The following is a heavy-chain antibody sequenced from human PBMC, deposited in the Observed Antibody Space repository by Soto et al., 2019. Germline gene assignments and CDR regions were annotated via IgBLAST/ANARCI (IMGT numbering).Heavy chain of an antibody. CDR3: AKDKDIVATRGVRFGAFDI. D-gene: IGHD5-12*01. CDR1: GFTFSSYA. J-gene: IGHJ3*02. CDR2: ISGSGGST. V-gene: IGHV3-23*01. Sequence: EVQLLESGGGLVQPGGSLRLSCAASGFTFSSYAMSWVRQAPGKGLEWVSAISGSGGSTYYADSVKGRFTISRDNSKNTLYLQMNSLRAEDTAVYYCAKDKDIVATRGVRFGAFDIWGQGTMVTVSS.